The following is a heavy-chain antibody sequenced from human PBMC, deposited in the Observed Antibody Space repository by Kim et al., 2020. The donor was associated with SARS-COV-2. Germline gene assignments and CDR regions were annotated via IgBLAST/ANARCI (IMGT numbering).Heavy chain of an antibody. V-gene: IGHV1-69*04. D-gene: IGHD3-3*02. CDR1: GGPSSRYG. J-gene: IGHJ5*01. Sequence: SVKVSCKASGGPSSRYGLRWVRQAPGQGLEWMGRINPIGNTTDHAQKFQGRVTMTADRTNTAYKELTSRRPEDTAAEYCWGKDRSRVHFSMQGPRLGDS. CDR3: WGKDRSRVHFSMQGPRLGDS. CDR2: INPIGNTT.